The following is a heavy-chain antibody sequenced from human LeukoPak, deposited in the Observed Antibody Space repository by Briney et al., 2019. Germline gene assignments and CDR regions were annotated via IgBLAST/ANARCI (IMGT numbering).Heavy chain of an antibody. CDR3: ARQTVPIAAAGNYYYYGMDV. Sequence: SETLSLTCAVYGGSFSSYYWSWIRQPPGKGLEWIGYIYYGGSTNYNPSLKSRVTISVDTSKNQFSLKLSSVTAADTAVYYCARQTVPIAAAGNYYYYGMDVWGQGTTVTVSS. CDR2: IYYGGST. D-gene: IGHD6-13*01. J-gene: IGHJ6*02. V-gene: IGHV4-59*08. CDR1: GGSFSSYY.